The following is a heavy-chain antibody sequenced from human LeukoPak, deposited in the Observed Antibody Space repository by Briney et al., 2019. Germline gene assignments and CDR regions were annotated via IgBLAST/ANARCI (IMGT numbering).Heavy chain of an antibody. CDR3: ATASGGWYRYYFDS. D-gene: IGHD6-13*01. CDR1: GLTFSNYE. J-gene: IGHJ4*02. CDR2: ISSSSNMI. Sequence: PGGSLRLSCAASGLTFSNYEMNWVRQAPGKGLEWLSYISSSSNMIFYAESVKGRFTISRDNAKNSLYLQMNSLGAEDTAIYYCATASGGWYRYYFDSWGQGILDTVSS. V-gene: IGHV3-48*03.